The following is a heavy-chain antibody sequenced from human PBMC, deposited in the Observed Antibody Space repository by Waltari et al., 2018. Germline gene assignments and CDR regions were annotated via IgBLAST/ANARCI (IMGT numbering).Heavy chain of an antibody. V-gene: IGHV1-69*14. D-gene: IGHD6-6*01. CDR3: ARGSRYSSSSGNAFDI. J-gene: IGHJ3*02. CDR1: GGTFSSYA. Sequence: QVQLVQSGAEVKKPGSSVKVSCKASGGTFSSYAISCVRQAPGQGLEWVGGINPIFGPANYGQKYQGGVTITADKSTSTADMELSSLGSEDTAVYYCARGSRYSSSSGNAFDIWGQGTMVTVSS. CDR2: INPIFGPA.